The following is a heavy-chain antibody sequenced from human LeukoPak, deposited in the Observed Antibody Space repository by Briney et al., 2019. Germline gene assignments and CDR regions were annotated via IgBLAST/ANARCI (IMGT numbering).Heavy chain of an antibody. V-gene: IGHV4-34*01. CDR2: INHSGST. CDR3: AKNPRKYYFDY. Sequence: SETLSLTCAVYGGSFSGYYWSWIRQPPGKGLEWMGEINHSGSTNYNPSLKSRVTISVDTSKNPFSLKLSSVTAADTAVYYCAKNPRKYYFDYWGQGTLVTVSS. J-gene: IGHJ4*02. CDR1: GGSFSGYY.